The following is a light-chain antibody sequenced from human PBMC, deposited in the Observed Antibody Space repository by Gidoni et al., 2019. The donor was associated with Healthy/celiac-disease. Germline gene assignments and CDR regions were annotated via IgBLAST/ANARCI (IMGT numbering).Light chain of an antibody. CDR2: KDS. J-gene: IGLJ2*01. CDR1: ALPKQS. Sequence: SYDMTQPPAVSVSPGQTARITCSGDALPKQSAYWYQTKPGQDPVLVIYKDSERPSGIPERFSGFSSGTTVTLTISGVQAEDEADYYCQSADSSGSVVFGGGTKLTVL. CDR3: QSADSSGSVV. V-gene: IGLV3-25*03.